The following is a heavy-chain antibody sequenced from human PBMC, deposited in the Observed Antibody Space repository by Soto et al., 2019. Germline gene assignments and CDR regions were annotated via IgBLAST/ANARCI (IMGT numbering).Heavy chain of an antibody. CDR3: ARESGDNWDYEAY. CDR2: INTSGNT. CDR1: GGSITSYR. Sequence: QVQLQESGPGLVKPLETLSLTCTVSGGSITSYRWGWIRQSAGKGLEWIGRINTSGNTHYNPSLKSRVTVSIDTSRNQFFLTVNSVTAADSAVYYCARESGDNWDYEAYWGQGTPVTVSS. D-gene: IGHD1-7*01. V-gene: IGHV4-4*07. J-gene: IGHJ4*02.